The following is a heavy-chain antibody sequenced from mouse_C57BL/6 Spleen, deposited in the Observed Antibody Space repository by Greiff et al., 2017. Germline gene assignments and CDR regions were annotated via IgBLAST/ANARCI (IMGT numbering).Heavy chain of an antibody. V-gene: IGHV5-17*01. Sequence: EVQLVESGGGLVKPGGSLKLSCAASGFTFSDYGMHWVRQAPEKGLEWVAYISSGSSTIYYADTVKGRFTISRDNAKNTLFLQMTSLRSEDTAMYYCARGDWDVGFAYWGQGTLVTVSA. CDR2: ISSGSSTI. J-gene: IGHJ3*01. D-gene: IGHD4-1*01. CDR1: GFTFSDYG. CDR3: ARGDWDVGFAY.